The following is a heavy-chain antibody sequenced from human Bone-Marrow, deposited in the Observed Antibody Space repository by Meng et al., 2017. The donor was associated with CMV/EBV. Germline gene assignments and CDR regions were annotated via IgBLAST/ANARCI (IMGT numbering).Heavy chain of an antibody. D-gene: IGHD2-2*01. CDR2: INPNSGGT. V-gene: IGHV1-2*02. CDR1: GYTFTGYY. J-gene: IGHJ5*02. CDR3: AREHKVRPYQLLRGWFDP. Sequence: ASVKVSCKASGYTFTGYYMHWVRQAPGQGLGWMGWINPNSGGTNYAQKFQGRVTMTRDTSISTAYMELSRLRSDDTAVYYCAREHKVRPYQLLRGWFDPWGQGTLVTVSS.